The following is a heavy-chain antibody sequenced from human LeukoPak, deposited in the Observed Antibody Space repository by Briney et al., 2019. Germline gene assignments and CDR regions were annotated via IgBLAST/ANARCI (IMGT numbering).Heavy chain of an antibody. V-gene: IGHV1-46*01. J-gene: IGHJ4*02. CDR2: IIPMQGTP. CDR1: GYTFTSYY. CDR3: ARESVAGGFEY. D-gene: IGHD6-19*01. Sequence: ASVKVSCKASGYTFTSYYMHWVRQAPGQGLEWMGGIIPMQGTPNYAQKFQDRVTISADKSTTTVYMALSSLRYEDTAMYYCARESVAGGFEYWGQGTLVTVSS.